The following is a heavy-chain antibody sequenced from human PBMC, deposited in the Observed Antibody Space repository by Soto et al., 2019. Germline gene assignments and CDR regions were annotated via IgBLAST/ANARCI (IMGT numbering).Heavy chain of an antibody. J-gene: IGHJ5*02. D-gene: IGHD3-3*01. CDR3: ARGQRFSDWFDP. CDR1: GGAISGYY. V-gene: IGHV4-4*07. CDR2: IYSSGST. Sequence: SETLSLTCTVTGGAISGYYWTWIRQSDGEGLEWIGRIYSSGSTNYNPSLKSRVTISLDTSMNYYSLRLSSVTAADTAVYYCARGQRFSDWFDPWGQGTLVTVSS.